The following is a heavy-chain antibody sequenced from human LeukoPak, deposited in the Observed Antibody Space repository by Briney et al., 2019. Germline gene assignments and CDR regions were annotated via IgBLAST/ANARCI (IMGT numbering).Heavy chain of an antibody. J-gene: IGHJ5*02. CDR2: IYYSGST. CDR3: ATLTYGSGSYYNP. V-gene: IGHV4-59*08. Sequence: PSETLSLTCTVSGGSISSYYWSWIRQPPGKGLEWIGYIYYSGSTNYNPSLKSRVTISVDTSKNQFSLKLSSVTAADTAVYYCATLTYGSGSYYNPWGQGTLVTVPS. D-gene: IGHD3-10*01. CDR1: GGSISSYY.